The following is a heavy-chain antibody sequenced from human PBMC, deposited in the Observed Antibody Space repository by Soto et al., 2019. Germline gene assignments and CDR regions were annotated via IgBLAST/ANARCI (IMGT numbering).Heavy chain of an antibody. CDR1: GFTFSSYG. D-gene: IGHD4-17*01. Sequence: QVQLVESGGGVVQPGRSLRLSCAASGFTFSSYGMHWVRQAPGKGLEWVAVIWYDGSNKYYADSVKGRFTISRDNSKNTLYLQMNSLRAEDTAVYYCAREGYGGEVDYWGQGTLVTVSS. CDR2: IWYDGSNK. V-gene: IGHV3-33*01. J-gene: IGHJ4*02. CDR3: AREGYGGEVDY.